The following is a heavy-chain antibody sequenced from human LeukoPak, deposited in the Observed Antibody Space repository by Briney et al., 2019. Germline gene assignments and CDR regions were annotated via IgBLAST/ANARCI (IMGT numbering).Heavy chain of an antibody. CDR3: ARGSPPGYSSGWYFDY. Sequence: SVKVSCKASGGTFSSYAISWVRQAPGQGLEWMGRIIPILGIANYAQKFQGRVTITADKSTSTAYMELSSLGSEDTAVYYCARGSPPGYSSGWYFDYWGQGTLVTVSS. J-gene: IGHJ4*02. D-gene: IGHD6-19*01. V-gene: IGHV1-69*04. CDR1: GGTFSSYA. CDR2: IIPILGIA.